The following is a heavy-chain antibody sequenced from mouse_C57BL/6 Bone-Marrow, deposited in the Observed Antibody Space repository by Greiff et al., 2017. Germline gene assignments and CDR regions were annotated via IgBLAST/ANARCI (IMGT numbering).Heavy chain of an antibody. CDR3: ASFTTVVAPPYFDY. CDR1: GYTFTSYW. J-gene: IGHJ2*01. Sequence: QVQLQQSGAELVKPGASVKLSCKASGYTFTSYWMHWVKQRPGQGLEWIGMIHPNSGSTNYNEKFKSKATLTVDKSSSTAYIQLSSLTSEDSAVYYCASFTTVVAPPYFDYWGQGTTLTVSS. V-gene: IGHV1-64*01. D-gene: IGHD1-1*01. CDR2: IHPNSGST.